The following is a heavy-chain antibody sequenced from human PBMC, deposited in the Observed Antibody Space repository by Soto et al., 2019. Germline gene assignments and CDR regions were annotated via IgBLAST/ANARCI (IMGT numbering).Heavy chain of an antibody. Sequence: PGGSLRLSCAASGFTFSSYSMNWVRQAPGKGLEWVSSISSSSSYIYYADSVKGRFTISRDNAKNSLYLQMNSLRAEDTAVYYCARDVNSSGWSSDYWGQGTLVTVSS. J-gene: IGHJ4*02. V-gene: IGHV3-21*01. CDR2: ISSSSSYI. D-gene: IGHD6-19*01. CDR3: ARDVNSSGWSSDY. CDR1: GFTFSSYS.